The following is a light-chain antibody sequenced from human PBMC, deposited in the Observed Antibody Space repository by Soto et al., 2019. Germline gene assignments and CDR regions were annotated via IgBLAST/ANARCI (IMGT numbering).Light chain of an antibody. J-gene: IGKJ4*01. CDR3: QQYSSYST. CDR1: QSVSSSY. V-gene: IGKV3-20*01. CDR2: GAS. Sequence: EIVLTQSPGTLSLSPGERATLSCRASQSVSSSYLAWYQQKPGQTPRLLFYGASSRATGIPDRFSGSGSGTDFTLTISRLEPDDFATYYCQQYSSYSTFGGGTQVEIK.